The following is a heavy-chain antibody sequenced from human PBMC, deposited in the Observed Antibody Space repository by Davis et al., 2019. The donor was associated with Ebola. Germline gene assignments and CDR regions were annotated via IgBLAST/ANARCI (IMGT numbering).Heavy chain of an antibody. Sequence: GGSLRLFCAASGFTFSSYGMHWVRQAPGKGLEWVAVIWYDGSNKYYADSVKGRFTISRDNSKNTLYLQMNSLRAEDTAVYYCAMGGQTYDYWGQGTLVTVSS. CDR2: IWYDGSNK. D-gene: IGHD1-26*01. V-gene: IGHV3-33*01. CDR1: GFTFSSYG. J-gene: IGHJ4*02. CDR3: AMGGQTYDY.